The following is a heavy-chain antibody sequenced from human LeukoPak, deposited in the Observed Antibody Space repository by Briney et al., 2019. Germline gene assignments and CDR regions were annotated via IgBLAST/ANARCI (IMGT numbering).Heavy chain of an antibody. CDR2: INPSGGIT. J-gene: IGHJ4*02. D-gene: IGHD6-13*01. V-gene: IGHV1-46*01. Sequence: APGKASYNAAGYTVTSYYMHSVRQAPGQGLEWMGIINPSGGITSYAQKFQGRVTMSRDTSPSTVYMELSSLRSEDTAVYYCATNPEYSSSWYYFDYWGQGTLVTVSS. CDR1: GYTVTSYY. CDR3: ATNPEYSSSWYYFDY.